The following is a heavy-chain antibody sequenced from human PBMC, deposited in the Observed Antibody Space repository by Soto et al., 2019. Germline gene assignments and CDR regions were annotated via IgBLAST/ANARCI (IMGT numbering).Heavy chain of an antibody. CDR2: IYYSGST. D-gene: IGHD5-18*01. CDR3: ARHFFMLRLRDPIDY. CDR1: GGSISSSSYY. Sequence: SETLSLTCTVSGGSISSSSYYWGWIRQPPGKGLEWIGSIYYSGSTYYNPSLKSRVTISVDTSKNQFSLKLSSVTAADTAVYYCARHFFMLRLRDPIDYSGQGTLVTVSS. V-gene: IGHV4-39*01. J-gene: IGHJ4*02.